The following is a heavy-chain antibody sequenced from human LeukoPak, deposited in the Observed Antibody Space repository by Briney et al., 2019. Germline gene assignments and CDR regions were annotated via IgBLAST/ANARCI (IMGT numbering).Heavy chain of an antibody. CDR3: ATVTSGSSKLGFDY. V-gene: IGHV1-24*01. CDR2: FDPEDGET. CDR1: GFTLTELS. Sequence: ASVKVSCKVSGFTLTELSMHWVRQAPGKGLEWMGGFDPEDGETIYAQKFQGRVTMTEDTSTDTAYMELSSLRSEDTAVYYCATVTSGSSKLGFDYWAREPWSPSP. D-gene: IGHD1-1*01. J-gene: IGHJ4*02.